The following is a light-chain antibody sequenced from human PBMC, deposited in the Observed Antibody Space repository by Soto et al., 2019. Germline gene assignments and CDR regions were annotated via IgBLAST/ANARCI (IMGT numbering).Light chain of an antibody. Sequence: QSVLTQPASVSGSPGQSITISCTGTSSDVGGYNYVSWYQQHPGKAPKLMIYDVSNRPSGVSSRFSGSKSGNTASLTISGLQAEDEADYYCSPFTSSSTRVFGAGTKVTVL. CDR2: DVS. J-gene: IGLJ1*01. CDR1: SSDVGGYNY. CDR3: SPFTSSSTRV. V-gene: IGLV2-14*03.